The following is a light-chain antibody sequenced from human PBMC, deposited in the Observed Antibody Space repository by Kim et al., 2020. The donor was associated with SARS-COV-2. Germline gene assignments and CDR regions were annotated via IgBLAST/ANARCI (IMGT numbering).Light chain of an antibody. V-gene: IGLV3-19*01. CDR1: SLRTDY. CDR3: NSRDNSGDHVV. CDR2: GKN. J-gene: IGLJ2*01. Sequence: ALGQTVRITCQGDSLRTDYASWYQQKPGQAPILVIYGKNNRPSGIPDRFSGSSSGNTASLTVTGAQAVDEADYYCNSRDNSGDHVVLGGGTKLIVL.